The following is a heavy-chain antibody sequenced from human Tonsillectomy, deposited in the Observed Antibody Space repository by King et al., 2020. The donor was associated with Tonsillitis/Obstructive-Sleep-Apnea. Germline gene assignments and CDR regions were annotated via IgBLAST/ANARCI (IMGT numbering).Heavy chain of an antibody. CDR2: ISYDGTNE. J-gene: IGHJ6*02. V-gene: IGHV3-30*18. CDR1: GFTFSSYG. D-gene: IGHD6-13*01. CDR3: AKDGGYSSSWYDSGMDV. Sequence: QLVQSGGGVVQPGRSLRLSCAASGFTFSSYGMHWVRQAPGKGLEWVAVISYDGTNEYYADSVKGRFTISRDNSKNTLYLQMNTLRAEDTAVYYCAKDGGYSSSWYDSGMDVWGQGTTVTVSS.